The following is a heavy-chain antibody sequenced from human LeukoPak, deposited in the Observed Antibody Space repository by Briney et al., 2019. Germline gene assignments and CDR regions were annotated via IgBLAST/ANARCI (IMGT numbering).Heavy chain of an antibody. CDR1: GYSFTSYW. CDR2: IDPSDSYT. Sequence: GESLRISCKGSGYSFTSYWISWVRQIPGKGLEWMGRIDPSDSYTNYSPSFQGHVTISADKSISTPYLQWSSLKASDTAMYYCATLNRVVVAATPRPTWFDPWGQGTLVTVSS. CDR3: ATLNRVVVAATPRPTWFDP. D-gene: IGHD2-15*01. J-gene: IGHJ5*02. V-gene: IGHV5-10-1*01.